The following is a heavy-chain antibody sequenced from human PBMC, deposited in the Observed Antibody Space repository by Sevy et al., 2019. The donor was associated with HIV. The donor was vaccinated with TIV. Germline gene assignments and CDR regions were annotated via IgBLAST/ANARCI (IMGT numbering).Heavy chain of an antibody. Sequence: GGSLRLSCTASGITLSTYAMKWVRQAPGKGLEWVSGIDDSGTKTYYADSVKGRLTISRDNTKNTVSLQMKSLRAEDTAVYYCAKDRYCSGGNCPLDYWGQGTLVTVSS. J-gene: IGHJ4*02. CDR2: IDDSGTKT. CDR1: GITLSTYA. V-gene: IGHV3-23*01. CDR3: AKDRYCSGGNCPLDY. D-gene: IGHD2-15*01.